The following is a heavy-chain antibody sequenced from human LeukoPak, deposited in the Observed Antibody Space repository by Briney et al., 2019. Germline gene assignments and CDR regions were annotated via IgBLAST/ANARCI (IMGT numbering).Heavy chain of an antibody. J-gene: IGHJ4*02. Sequence: NPGGSLRLSCAASGFTFSSYSMNWVRQAPGKGLEWVSSISSSSSYIYYADSVKGRFTISRDNAKNSLYLQMNSLRAEDTAVYYCARGEGQQLEYYFDYWGQGTLVTVSS. CDR1: GFTFSSYS. D-gene: IGHD6-13*01. V-gene: IGHV3-21*01. CDR3: ARGEGQQLEYYFDY. CDR2: ISSSSSYI.